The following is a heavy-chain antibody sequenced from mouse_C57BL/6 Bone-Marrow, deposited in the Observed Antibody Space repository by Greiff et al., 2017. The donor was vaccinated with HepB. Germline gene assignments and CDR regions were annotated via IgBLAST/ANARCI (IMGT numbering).Heavy chain of an antibody. Sequence: VQRVESGAELARPGASVKLSCKASGYTFTSYGISWVKQRTGQGLEWIGEIYPRSGNTYYNEKFKGKATLTADKSSSTAYMELRSLTSEDSAVYFCAREGYGNYKSYAYWGQGTLVTVSA. CDR1: GYTFTSYG. J-gene: IGHJ3*01. D-gene: IGHD2-1*01. CDR2: IYPRSGNT. V-gene: IGHV1-81*01. CDR3: AREGYGNYKSYAY.